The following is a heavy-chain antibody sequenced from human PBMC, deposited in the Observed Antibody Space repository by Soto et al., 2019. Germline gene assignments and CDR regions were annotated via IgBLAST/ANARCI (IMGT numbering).Heavy chain of an antibody. V-gene: IGHV3-30*18. Sequence: QVQLVESGGGVVQPGRSLRLSCAASGFTFSSYGMHWVRQAPGKGLEWVAVISYDGSNKYYADSVKGRFTIYRDNSKNTLYLQMNSLRAEDTAVYYCAKESHSGSYHDYWGQGTLVTVSS. CDR2: ISYDGSNK. CDR3: AKESHSGSYHDY. J-gene: IGHJ4*02. D-gene: IGHD1-26*01. CDR1: GFTFSSYG.